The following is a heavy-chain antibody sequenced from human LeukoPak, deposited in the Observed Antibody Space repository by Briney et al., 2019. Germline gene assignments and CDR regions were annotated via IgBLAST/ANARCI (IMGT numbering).Heavy chain of an antibody. CDR1: GYTFTGYY. D-gene: IGHD6-13*01. CDR3: VRDSSSSSLLDVDY. V-gene: IGHV1-2*02. CDR2: INPNSGGT. Sequence: ASVKVSCKASGYTFTGYYMHWVRQAPGQGLEWMGWINPNSGGTNYAQKFQGRVTTTRDTSISTAYMELSRLRSDDTAVYYCVRDSSSSSLLDVDYWGQGTLVTVSS. J-gene: IGHJ4*02.